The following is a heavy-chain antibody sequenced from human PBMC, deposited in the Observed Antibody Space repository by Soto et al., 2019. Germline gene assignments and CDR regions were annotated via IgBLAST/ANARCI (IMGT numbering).Heavy chain of an antibody. CDR2: IIPIFGTA. Sequence: SVKVSCKAPGGTFSSYAISWVRQAPGQGLEWMGGIIPIFGTANYAQKFQGRVTITADESTSTAYMELSSLRSEDTAVYYRARYRPSSGWYDWSSYYGMDVLGQGTTVTVSS. CDR1: GGTFSSYA. V-gene: IGHV1-69*13. J-gene: IGHJ6*02. CDR3: ARYRPSSGWYDWSSYYGMDV. D-gene: IGHD6-19*01.